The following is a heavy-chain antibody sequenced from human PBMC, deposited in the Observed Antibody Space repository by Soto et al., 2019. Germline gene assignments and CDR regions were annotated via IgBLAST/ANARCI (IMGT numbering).Heavy chain of an antibody. J-gene: IGHJ6*02. V-gene: IGHV4-39*01. Sequence: SETLSLTCSVSGCSISSNSYSWGWIRQPPGKGLEWIGTLYSSRDTYYNQSLKSRVTKSADTSQNQLSMDLTSVTATDTAVYFCARHPGYCSGGSCNGQYTLDVWGQGTTVT. CDR2: LYSSRDT. D-gene: IGHD2-15*01. CDR1: GCSISSNSYS. CDR3: ARHPGYCSGGSCNGQYTLDV.